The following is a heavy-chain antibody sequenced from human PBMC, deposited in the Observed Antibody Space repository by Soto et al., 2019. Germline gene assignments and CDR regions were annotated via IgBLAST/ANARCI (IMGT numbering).Heavy chain of an antibody. J-gene: IGHJ4*02. D-gene: IGHD4-17*01. CDR3: ATRAPIDGDPY. CDR1: GDSISSPTW. V-gene: IGHV4-4*02. Sequence: QVQLQESGPGLVKPSETLSLTCDVSGDSISSPTWWTWVRQPPGKGLEWIGEVYHSGSTNYNSSLKSRVTISVDKSKNPFSLRLTSVTAADPAVYYCATRAPIDGDPYWGQGTLVTVSS. CDR2: VYHSGST.